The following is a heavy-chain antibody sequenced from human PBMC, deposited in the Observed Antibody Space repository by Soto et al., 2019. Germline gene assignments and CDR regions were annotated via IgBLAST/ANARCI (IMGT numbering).Heavy chain of an antibody. CDR1: GGSFSGYY. V-gene: IGHV4-34*01. D-gene: IGHD6-19*01. CDR2: INHSGST. J-gene: IGHJ4*02. CDR3: ARGKRSSGWYQTYYFDC. Sequence: SETLSLTCAVYGGSFSGYYWSWIRQPPGKGLEWIGEINHSGSTNYNPSLKSRVTISVDTSKNQFSLKLSSVTAADTAVYYCARGKRSSGWYQTYYFDCWGQGTLVTVSS.